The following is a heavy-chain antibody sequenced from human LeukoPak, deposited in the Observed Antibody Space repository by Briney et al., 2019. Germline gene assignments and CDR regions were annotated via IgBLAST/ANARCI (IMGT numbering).Heavy chain of an antibody. CDR2: FDPEDGET. D-gene: IGHD4-11*01. CDR1: GYTFTGYY. CDR3: ATSLMTTVMIEAFDI. Sequence: GASVKVSCKASGYTFTGYYMHWVRQAPGKGLEWMGGFDPEDGETIYAQKFQGRVTMTEDTSTDTAYMELSSLRSEDTAAYYCATSLMTTVMIEAFDIWGQGTMVTVSS. V-gene: IGHV1-24*01. J-gene: IGHJ3*02.